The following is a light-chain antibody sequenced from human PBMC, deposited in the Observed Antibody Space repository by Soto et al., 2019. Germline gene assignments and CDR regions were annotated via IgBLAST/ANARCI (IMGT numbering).Light chain of an antibody. CDR2: DNN. Sequence: LTQPPSASGTPGQRVTISCSGSSSNIGINAVNWYQQLPGTAPKLLMYDNNQRPSGVPDRVSGSKSGTSASLAISGLQSDDEADYYCASWDDSLNGLLFGTGTKVTVL. CDR1: SSNIGINA. CDR3: ASWDDSLNGLL. V-gene: IGLV1-44*01. J-gene: IGLJ1*01.